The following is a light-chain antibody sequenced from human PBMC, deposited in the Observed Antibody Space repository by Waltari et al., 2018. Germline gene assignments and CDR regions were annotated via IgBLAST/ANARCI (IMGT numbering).Light chain of an antibody. CDR2: EVS. Sequence: QSALTQPASVSGSPGQSITISCTGTSSDVGSYKYVSWYQQHPGKTPKLMIYEVSNRPSGVSNRFSGCKSGNTASLTISGLQAEDEADYYCSSYADNYFYVFGTGTKVTVL. V-gene: IGLV2-14*01. CDR1: SSDVGSYKY. CDR3: SSYADNYFYV. J-gene: IGLJ1*01.